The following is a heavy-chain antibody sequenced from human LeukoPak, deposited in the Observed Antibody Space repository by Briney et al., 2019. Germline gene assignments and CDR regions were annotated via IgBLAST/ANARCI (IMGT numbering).Heavy chain of an antibody. V-gene: IGHV4-39*01. CDR3: ARRSDYGGSSHYRYFDL. Sequence: SETLSLTCTVSGGSISSSSYYWGWIRQPPGKGLEWIGSIYYSGSTYYNPSLKSRVTISVDTSKNQFSLKLSSVTAADTAVYYCARRSDYGGSSHYRYFDLWGRGTLVTVSS. CDR2: IYYSGST. D-gene: IGHD4-23*01. J-gene: IGHJ2*01. CDR1: GGSISSSSYY.